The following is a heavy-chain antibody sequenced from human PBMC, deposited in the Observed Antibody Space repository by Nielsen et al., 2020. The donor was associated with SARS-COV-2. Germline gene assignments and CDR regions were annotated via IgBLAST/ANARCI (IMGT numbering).Heavy chain of an antibody. CDR3: ARGGVLWFGGV. CDR1: GFSFSDYA. V-gene: IGHV3-30*04. J-gene: IGHJ3*01. D-gene: IGHD3-10*01. CDR2: ISYAESDK. Sequence: GESLKISCAASGFSFSDYAIHWVRQAPGKGLEWVAVISYAESDKYYADSVKGRFTISRDNLKNTVYMQMNSLKIEDTAVYHCARGGVLWFGGVWGQGTMVTVSS.